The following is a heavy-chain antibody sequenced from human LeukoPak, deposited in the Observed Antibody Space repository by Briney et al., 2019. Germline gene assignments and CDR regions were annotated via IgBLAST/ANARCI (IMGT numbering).Heavy chain of an antibody. V-gene: IGHV3-23*01. CDR2: ISGSGDSR. CDR1: GFTFSDYD. Sequence: PGGSLRLSCAASGFTFSDYDLNWVRQAPGKGLEWVSGISGSGDSRYADSVKGRFTIARDNSKSALYLQMNNLRAEDTAVYYCAGRVTGYSSGYVYWGQGTLVTVSS. J-gene: IGHJ4*02. D-gene: IGHD5-18*01. CDR3: AGRVTGYSSGYVY.